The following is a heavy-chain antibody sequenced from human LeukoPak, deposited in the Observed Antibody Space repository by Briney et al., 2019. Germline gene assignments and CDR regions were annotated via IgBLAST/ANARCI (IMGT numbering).Heavy chain of an antibody. CDR2: IKGDGSEG. CDR3: ARDQYDTWSRRGNFDS. D-gene: IGHD3/OR15-3a*01. Sequence: GGSLRLSCAASGFTFSNYWMTWVRQAPGKGLEWVANIKGDGSEGYYVDSVKGRFTISRDNTKNSLYLQMNSLRAEDTAVFYCARDQYDTWSRRGNFDSWGQGTLVIVSS. V-gene: IGHV3-7*03. CDR1: GFTFSNYW. J-gene: IGHJ4*02.